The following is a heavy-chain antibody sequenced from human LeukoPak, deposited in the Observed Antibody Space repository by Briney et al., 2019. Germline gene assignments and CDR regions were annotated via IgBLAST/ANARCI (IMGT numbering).Heavy chain of an antibody. CDR1: GYTFTGYY. CDR2: INGDSGDT. Sequence: ASVKVSCKASGYTFTGYYVNWVRQAPGQGLEWMGWINGDSGDTNYAQKFLGRVTMTRDTSISTAYMELRSLRSDDTAVYYCARGGTVYDYYDSSGYLAFDIWGQGTMVTVSS. V-gene: IGHV1-2*02. D-gene: IGHD3-22*01. J-gene: IGHJ3*02. CDR3: ARGGTVYDYYDSSGYLAFDI.